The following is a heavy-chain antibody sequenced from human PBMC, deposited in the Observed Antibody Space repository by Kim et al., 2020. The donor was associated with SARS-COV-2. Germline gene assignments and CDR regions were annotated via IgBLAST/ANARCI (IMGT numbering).Heavy chain of an antibody. J-gene: IGHJ3*02. D-gene: IGHD2-15*01. CDR2: IIPIFGTA. V-gene: IGHV1-69*13. CDR3: ARNSSGTEGYCSGGSCYYAFDI. Sequence: SVKVSCKASGGTFSSYAISWVRQAPGQGLEWMGGIIPIFGTANYAQKFQGRVTITADESTSTAYMELSSLRSEDTAVYYCARNSSGTEGYCSGGSCYYAFDIWGQGPMVTVSS. CDR1: GGTFSSYA.